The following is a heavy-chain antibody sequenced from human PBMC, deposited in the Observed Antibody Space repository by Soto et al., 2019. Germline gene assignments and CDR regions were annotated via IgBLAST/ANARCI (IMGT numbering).Heavy chain of an antibody. Sequence: HVQLQESGPGLVKPSETLSLICTVSGDSISSYYWSWIRQPPGKGLEWIGFIYYTGSTNYNPSLKSRVTIAVDTSKNQLSLKLSSVTAADTAVYYCASRAGAVPGRIDFWGQGTLVTVSS. CDR1: GDSISSYY. V-gene: IGHV4-59*08. CDR3: ASRAGAVPGRIDF. J-gene: IGHJ4*02. D-gene: IGHD6-19*01. CDR2: IYYTGST.